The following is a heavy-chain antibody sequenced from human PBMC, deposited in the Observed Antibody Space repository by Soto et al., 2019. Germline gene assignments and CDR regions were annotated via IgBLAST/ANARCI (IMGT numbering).Heavy chain of an antibody. CDR1: GYTFTNYG. J-gene: IGHJ6*03. Sequence: QVQLLQSGAEVKKPGASVKVSCKASGYTFTNYGITSVRQAPGQGLEWMGWIGAYNGYTHYTERLQGRVTMTTATSTSTAYMDPRGLRPDAPPVYYCARVRQLVGFFYSYMDVWGNATTFTFSS. V-gene: IGHV1-18*01. D-gene: IGHD6-6*01. CDR2: IGAYNGYT. CDR3: ARVRQLVGFFYSYMDV.